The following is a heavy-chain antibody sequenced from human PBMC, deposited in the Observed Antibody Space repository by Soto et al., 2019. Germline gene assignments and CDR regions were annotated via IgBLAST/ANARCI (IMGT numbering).Heavy chain of an antibody. CDR1: GFTFSSYG. Sequence: GESVKISCXASGFTFSSYGMHWVRQAPGKGLEWVAVIWYDGSNKYYADSVKGRFTISRDNSKNTLYLQMNSLRAEDTAVYYCARDYYGSGSSPLGMDVWGQGTTVTVSS. D-gene: IGHD3-10*01. J-gene: IGHJ6*02. V-gene: IGHV3-33*01. CDR2: IWYDGSNK. CDR3: ARDYYGSGSSPLGMDV.